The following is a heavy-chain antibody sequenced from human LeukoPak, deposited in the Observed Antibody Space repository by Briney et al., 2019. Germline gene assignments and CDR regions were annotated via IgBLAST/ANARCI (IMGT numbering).Heavy chain of an antibody. CDR2: IWYDGSNK. Sequence: GGSLRLSCAASGFTFISYGMHWVRQAPGKGLEWVAVIWYDGSNKYYADSVKGRFTISRDNSKNTLYLQMNSLRAEDTAVYYCARSKMLSNLDYWGQGTLVTVSS. J-gene: IGHJ4*02. D-gene: IGHD2-8*01. CDR1: GFTFISYG. CDR3: ARSKMLSNLDY. V-gene: IGHV3-33*01.